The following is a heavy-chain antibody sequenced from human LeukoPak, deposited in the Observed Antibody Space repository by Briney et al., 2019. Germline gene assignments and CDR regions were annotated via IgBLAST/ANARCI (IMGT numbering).Heavy chain of an antibody. CDR1: GFTFSSYA. CDR2: MTSSSDHV. D-gene: IGHD3-22*01. Sequence: GGSLRLSCAASGFTFSSYAMNWVRQAPGKGLEWVSSMTSSSDHVFYADSVKGRFTISRDNAKNSLYLQMNSLRAEDTAVYYCARDAYYYDSSGYHEYWGQGTLVTVSS. CDR3: ARDAYYYDSSGYHEY. V-gene: IGHV3-21*01. J-gene: IGHJ4*02.